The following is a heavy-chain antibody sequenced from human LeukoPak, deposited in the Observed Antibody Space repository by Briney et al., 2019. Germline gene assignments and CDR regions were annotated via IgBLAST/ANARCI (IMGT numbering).Heavy chain of an antibody. CDR3: ARIKSSWQDY. CDR1: GYSFTSYW. Sequence: GESLKISCKGSGYSFTSYWIGWVHQMPGKGLKWMGIIYPGDSDARYSPSFQGQVTISADKSISTAYLQWSSLKASDTAMYYCARIKSSWQDYWGQGTLVTVSS. D-gene: IGHD6-13*01. J-gene: IGHJ4*02. V-gene: IGHV5-51*07. CDR2: IYPGDSDA.